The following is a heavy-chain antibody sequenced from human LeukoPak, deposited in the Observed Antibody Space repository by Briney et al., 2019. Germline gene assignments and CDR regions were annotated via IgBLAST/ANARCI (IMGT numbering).Heavy chain of an antibody. Sequence: GESLKISCKGSGYSFTNYWIGWVRQTPGKGLEWMGVINPDDSEIKYSPSLQGQVTISADKSISTAYLQWSSLKASDTAMYYCAKTYYYDSSGYYPFDYWGQGTLVTVSS. CDR2: INPDDSEI. V-gene: IGHV5-51*01. CDR3: AKTYYYDSSGYYPFDY. CDR1: GYSFTNYW. J-gene: IGHJ4*02. D-gene: IGHD3-22*01.